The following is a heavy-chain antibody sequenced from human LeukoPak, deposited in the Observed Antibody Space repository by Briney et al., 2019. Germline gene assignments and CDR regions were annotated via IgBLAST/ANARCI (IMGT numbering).Heavy chain of an antibody. V-gene: IGHV4-59*08. J-gene: IGHJ4*02. CDR3: ARVSFNGRNDY. CDR1: GGSISSYY. CDR2: IYHSGST. Sequence: SETLSLTCTVSGGSISSYYWSWIRQPPGKGLEWIGTIYHSGSTYYNPSLKSRFTISIDTSKNQFSLKLSSVTAADTAVYYCARVSFNGRNDYWGQGTLVTLSS.